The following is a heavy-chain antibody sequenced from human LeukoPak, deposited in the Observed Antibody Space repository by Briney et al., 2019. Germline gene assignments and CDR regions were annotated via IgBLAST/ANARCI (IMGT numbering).Heavy chain of an antibody. J-gene: IGHJ5*02. CDR3: ARGGLRYSLSSWFDP. Sequence: PSETLSLTCAVSGYSISSGYYWGWLRQPPGKGLEWIGSIYFSGSTYYNPSLKSRVTISVDTSKNQFSLKLSSVTAADTAVYYCARGGLRYSLSSWFDPWGQGTLVTVSS. CDR1: GYSISSGYY. V-gene: IGHV4-38-2*01. D-gene: IGHD4-17*01. CDR2: IYFSGST.